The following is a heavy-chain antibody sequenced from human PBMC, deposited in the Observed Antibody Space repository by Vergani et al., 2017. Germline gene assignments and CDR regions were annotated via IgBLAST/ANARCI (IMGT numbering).Heavy chain of an antibody. CDR2: ISYDGSNK. Sequence: QVQLVESGGGVVQPGRSLRLSCAASGFTFSSYGMHWVRQAPGKGLEWVAVISYDGSNKYYADSVKGRFTLSRDNYKNTLYLQMNSLRAEDTAVYYCAKDLSTGELELREGGWFDPWGQGTLVTVSS. V-gene: IGHV3-30*18. CDR3: AKDLSTGELELREGGWFDP. J-gene: IGHJ5*02. D-gene: IGHD1-7*01. CDR1: GFTFSSYG.